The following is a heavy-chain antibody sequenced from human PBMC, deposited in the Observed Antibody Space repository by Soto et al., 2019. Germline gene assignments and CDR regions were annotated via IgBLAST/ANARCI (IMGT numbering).Heavy chain of an antibody. Sequence: PSETLSLTCAVYGGSFSGYYWSWIRQPPGKGLEWIGEINHSGSTNYNPPLKSRVTISVDTSKNQFSLKLSSVTAADTAVYYCASSNNWDYYYMDVWGKGTTVTVSS. V-gene: IGHV4-34*01. CDR1: GGSFSGYY. J-gene: IGHJ6*03. CDR3: ASSNNWDYYYMDV. CDR2: INHSGST. D-gene: IGHD2-8*01.